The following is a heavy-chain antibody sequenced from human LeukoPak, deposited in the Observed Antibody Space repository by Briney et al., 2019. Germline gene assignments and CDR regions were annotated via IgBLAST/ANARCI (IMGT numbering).Heavy chain of an antibody. V-gene: IGHV5-51*01. Sequence: GESLKISCKGSGYRFTNYWIGWVRPMPGKSLEWIGIIYPGDFETRYSPSFQGQVTISADKSISTAYLQWSSLKASDTAMYYCARRGDGGRQYFDYWGQGTLVTVSS. D-gene: IGHD5-24*01. J-gene: IGHJ4*02. CDR2: IYPGDFET. CDR3: ARRGDGGRQYFDY. CDR1: GYRFTNYW.